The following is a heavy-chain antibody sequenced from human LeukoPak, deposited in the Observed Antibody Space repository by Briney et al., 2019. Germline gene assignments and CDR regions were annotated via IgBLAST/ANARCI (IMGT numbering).Heavy chain of an antibody. CDR3: AKDTYYYDSSGYSDAFDI. CDR2: ISGSGGST. J-gene: IGHJ3*02. Sequence: PGGSLRLSCAASGFTFSSYAMSWVRQAPGKGLEWVSAISGSGGSTYYADSVKGRFTISRDNSKNTLYLQMNSLRAEDTAVYYCAKDTYYYDSSGYSDAFDIWGQGTMVTVSS. CDR1: GFTFSSYA. V-gene: IGHV3-23*01. D-gene: IGHD3-22*01.